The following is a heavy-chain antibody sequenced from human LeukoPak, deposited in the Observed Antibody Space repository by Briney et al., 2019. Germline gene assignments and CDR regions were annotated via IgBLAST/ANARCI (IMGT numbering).Heavy chain of an antibody. CDR3: ARHGSYGSGNYYNAPIDY. CDR1: GFTVSSNY. V-gene: IGHV4-34*01. D-gene: IGHD3-10*01. J-gene: IGHJ4*02. Sequence: GSLRLSCAASGFTVSSNYMSWVRQPPGKGLEWIGEINHSENTDYNPSLKSRVTISVDTSKNQFSLKLSSVTAADTAVYYCARHGSYGSGNYYNAPIDYWGLGTLVTVSS. CDR2: INHSENT.